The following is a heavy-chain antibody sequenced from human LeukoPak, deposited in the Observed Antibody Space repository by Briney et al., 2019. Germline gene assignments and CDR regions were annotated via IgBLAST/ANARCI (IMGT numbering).Heavy chain of an antibody. V-gene: IGHV5-51*01. D-gene: IGHD3-22*01. CDR3: ARRAFDSSTYYYWSYFDY. CDR1: GYSFTSYW. J-gene: IGHJ4*02. CDR2: IYPADSDT. Sequence: GASLQISCKVSGYSFTSYWIAWVRQMPGKGLELMGIIYPADSDTKYSPSFQGQVTISDDKSITTVYLQLDSLKATDTAMYYCARRAFDSSTYYYWSYFDYWGQGTLVTVSS.